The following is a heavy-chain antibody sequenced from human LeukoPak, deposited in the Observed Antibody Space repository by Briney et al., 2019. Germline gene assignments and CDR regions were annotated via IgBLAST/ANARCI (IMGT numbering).Heavy chain of an antibody. CDR3: ARGFELITFGGAIGKLNWFDS. J-gene: IGHJ5*01. Sequence: QPGGSLRLSCAAPGFIFDDYAIHWVRQAPGKGLEWVSLISGDGGSTFYADSVKGRFTISRDNAKNSLYLQMYSLRAEDTAVYYCARGFELITFGGAIGKLNWFDSWGQGTLVTVSS. CDR1: GFIFDDYA. CDR2: ISGDGGST. D-gene: IGHD3-16*02. V-gene: IGHV3-43*02.